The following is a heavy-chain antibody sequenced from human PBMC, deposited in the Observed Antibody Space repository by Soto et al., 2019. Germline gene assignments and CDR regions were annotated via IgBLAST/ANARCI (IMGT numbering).Heavy chain of an antibody. J-gene: IGHJ4*02. CDR3: ARTTYYYDSSGYYYFDY. CDR1: GGSISSGDYY. V-gene: IGHV4-30-4*01. CDR2: IYYSGST. Sequence: SETLSLTCTVSGGSISSGDYYWSWIRQPPGKGLEWIGYIYYSGSTYYNPSLKSRVTISVDTSKNQFSLKLSSVTAADTAVYYCARTTYYYDSSGYYYFDYWGQGTLVTVSS. D-gene: IGHD3-22*01.